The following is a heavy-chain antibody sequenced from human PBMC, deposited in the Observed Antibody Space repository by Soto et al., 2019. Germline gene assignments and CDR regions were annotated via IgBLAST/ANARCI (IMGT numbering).Heavy chain of an antibody. CDR3: SRLGFSSTWYGLNY. CDR2: IKSKGENYAT. J-gene: IGHJ4*01. Sequence: GGSLRLSCAASGFTFSDFAIHWARLASGKGLEWVGRIKSKGENYATAYAASVKGRFTISRDDSQNTAYLQMDSLKTDDTAVYYCSRLGFSSTWYGLNYWGHGTLVTVSS. D-gene: IGHD6-13*01. V-gene: IGHV3-73*01. CDR1: GFTFSDFA.